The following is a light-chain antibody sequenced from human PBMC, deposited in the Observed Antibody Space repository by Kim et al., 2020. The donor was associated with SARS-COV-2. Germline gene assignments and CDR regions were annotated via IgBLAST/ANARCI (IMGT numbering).Light chain of an antibody. V-gene: IGKV1-6*01. J-gene: IGKJ1*01. Sequence: ASIGDRVTITCRPSQGIRNDLSWYQQQPGQAPNVLVYAASSLQPGVPSRFSGSGSDTDFTLTISSLQPEDAATYYCLQDYTYPWTFGQGTKVDIK. CDR3: LQDYTYPWT. CDR2: AAS. CDR1: QGIRND.